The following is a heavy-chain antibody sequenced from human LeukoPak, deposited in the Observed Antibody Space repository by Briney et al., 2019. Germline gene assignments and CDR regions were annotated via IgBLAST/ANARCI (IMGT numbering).Heavy chain of an antibody. V-gene: IGHV3-33*01. D-gene: IGHD6-13*01. Sequence: GGSLKLSCAASGFTFSSYGMHWVRQAPGKGLEGVAVIWYDGSNKYYADSVKGRFTISRDNSKNTLYLQMNSLRAEDTAVYYCARGSPLYSSSWLIDYWGQGTLVTVSS. CDR1: GFTFSSYG. CDR3: ARGSPLYSSSWLIDY. CDR2: IWYDGSNK. J-gene: IGHJ4*02.